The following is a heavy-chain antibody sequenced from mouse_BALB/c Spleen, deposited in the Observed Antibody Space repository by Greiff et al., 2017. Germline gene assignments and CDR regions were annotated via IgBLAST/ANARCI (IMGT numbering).Heavy chain of an antibody. Sequence: EVKLVESGGGLVKPGGSLKLSCAASGFTFSDYYMYWVRQTPEKRLEWVATISDGGSYTYYPDSVKGRFTISRDNAKNNLYLQMSSLKSEDTAMYYCARYRYEGFDYWGQGTTLTVSS. CDR1: GFTFSDYY. D-gene: IGHD2-14*01. CDR3: ARYRYEGFDY. CDR2: ISDGGSYT. V-gene: IGHV5-4*02. J-gene: IGHJ2*01.